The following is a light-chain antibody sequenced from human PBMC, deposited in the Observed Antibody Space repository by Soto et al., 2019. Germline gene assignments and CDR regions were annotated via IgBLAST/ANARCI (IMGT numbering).Light chain of an antibody. CDR3: QQSYSTPQT. Sequence: DIQMTQSPSSLSASVGDRVTITCRASQSISSYLNWYQQKPGKAPKLLIYAASSLQSGVPSRFSGSGSGTDLTLTINSLQPEDFATYFCQQSYSTPQTFGQGTKVEIK. J-gene: IGKJ1*01. V-gene: IGKV1-39*01. CDR1: QSISSY. CDR2: AAS.